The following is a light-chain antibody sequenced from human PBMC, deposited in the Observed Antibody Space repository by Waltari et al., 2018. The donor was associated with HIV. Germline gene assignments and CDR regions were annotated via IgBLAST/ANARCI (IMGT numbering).Light chain of an antibody. J-gene: IGLJ2*01. CDR1: KWGDKY. Sequence: SYELTQPPSVSVSPGQTASIPCSGDKWGDKYACWYQQRPGQSPVLVIYQDNNRPSGIPERFSGSNSGNTATLTISGTQAMDEADYYCQAWDNSNVVFGGGTKLTVL. CDR3: QAWDNSNVV. V-gene: IGLV3-1*01. CDR2: QDN.